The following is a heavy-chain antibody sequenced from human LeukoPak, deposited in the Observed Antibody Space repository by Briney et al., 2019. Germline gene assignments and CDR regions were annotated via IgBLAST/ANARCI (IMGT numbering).Heavy chain of an antibody. D-gene: IGHD6-13*01. CDR1: GFTFSSYG. CDR2: IWYDGSNK. Sequence: GGSLRLSCAASGFTFSSYGMHWVRQAPGKGLEWVAVIWYDGSNKYYADSVKGRFTISRDNSKNTLYLQMNSLRAEDTAVYYCASAGPYSSSWYKADFDYWGQGTLVTVSS. CDR3: ASAGPYSSSWYKADFDY. J-gene: IGHJ4*02. V-gene: IGHV3-33*01.